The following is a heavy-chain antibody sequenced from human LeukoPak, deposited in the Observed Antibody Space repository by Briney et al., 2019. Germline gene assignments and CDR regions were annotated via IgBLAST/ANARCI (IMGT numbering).Heavy chain of an antibody. Sequence: PSQTLSLTCTVSGGSISNGDYYWSWIRQPPGKGLEWIGYIYYSGSTYYNPSLKSRVTISVDTSKNQFSLKLSSVTAADTAVYYCARGGSYGDYVKYWGQGTLVTVSS. CDR1: GGSISNGDYY. CDR2: IYYSGST. V-gene: IGHV4-30-4*01. J-gene: IGHJ4*02. CDR3: ARGGSYGDYVKY. D-gene: IGHD4-17*01.